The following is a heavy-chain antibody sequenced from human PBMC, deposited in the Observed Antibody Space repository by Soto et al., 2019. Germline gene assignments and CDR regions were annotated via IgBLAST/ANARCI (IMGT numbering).Heavy chain of an antibody. V-gene: IGHV4-59*01. CDR2: IYYSGST. Sequence: QVQLQESGPGLVKPSETLSLTCTVSSDSITDYYWSWIRQPPGQGLEWIGYIYYSGSTNSNPSLKSRGTAAIDTSKNQFSLKLTSVTAAATAVYYGARGRQWLEYWYFDLWGRGTLVTVSS. J-gene: IGHJ2*01. D-gene: IGHD6-19*01. CDR3: ARGRQWLEYWYFDL. CDR1: SDSITDYY.